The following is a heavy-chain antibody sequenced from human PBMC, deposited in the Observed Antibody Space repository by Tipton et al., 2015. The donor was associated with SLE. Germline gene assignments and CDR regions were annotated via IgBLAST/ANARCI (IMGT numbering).Heavy chain of an antibody. CDR2: ISAYNGNT. J-gene: IGHJ4*02. Sequence: QLVQSGAEVKKPGASVKVSCKASGFTFTSFGISWVQQATGQGLEWMGWISAYNGNTDYAQKLQGRVTMTADTSTSTAYMELRSLRSEDTAVYYCAIAVAVTLFFDYWGQGALVTVSS. CDR3: AIAVAVTLFFDY. V-gene: IGHV1-18*01. D-gene: IGHD6-19*01. CDR1: GFTFTSFG.